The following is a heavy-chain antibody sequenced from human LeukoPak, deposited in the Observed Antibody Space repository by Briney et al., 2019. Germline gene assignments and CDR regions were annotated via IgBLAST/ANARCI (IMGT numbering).Heavy chain of an antibody. CDR1: GLTFSSYA. CDR3: AKGGCSASCYSTY. J-gene: IGHJ4*02. D-gene: IGHD2-2*02. V-gene: IGHV3-23*01. CDR2: ISYSGGRT. Sequence: GGSLRLSCAAAGLTFSSYAMSWVRQAPGKGLDWVSAISYSGGRTYYADSVKGRFTISRDNSKSTLYLQMNSLRAEDTAVYYCAKGGCSASCYSTYWAQGTLVTVSS.